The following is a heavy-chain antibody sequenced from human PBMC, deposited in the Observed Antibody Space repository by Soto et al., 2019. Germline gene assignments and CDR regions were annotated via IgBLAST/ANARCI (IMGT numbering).Heavy chain of an antibody. CDR2: TQHSTGRT. J-gene: IGHJ4*02. Sequence: ASVKVSFQTSGYTFTSFGISWGRQAPGQGLEGMGGTQHSTGRTGYAQKCQGRVTMTSDTSINTAYMERTPLTYDDTAFYYCARGVSAGVDYWGQGTLVTVPQ. CDR1: GYTFTSFG. D-gene: IGHD1-26*01. CDR3: ARGVSAGVDY. V-gene: IGHV1-8*02.